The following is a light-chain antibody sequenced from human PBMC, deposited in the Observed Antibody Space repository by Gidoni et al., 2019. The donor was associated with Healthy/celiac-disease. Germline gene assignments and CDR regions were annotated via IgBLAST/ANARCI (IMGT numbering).Light chain of an antibody. V-gene: IGKV3-15*01. Sequence: DILLTPSPATLSVSPGERATRPCRASQSVSSNLAWYQQKPGQAPKLLIYAASTRAPGIPARFSGSGSGTEFTLTISSLQSEDFAVYYCQQYNNWPTWTFGQGTKVEIK. CDR3: QQYNNWPTWT. CDR1: QSVSSN. J-gene: IGKJ1*01. CDR2: AAS.